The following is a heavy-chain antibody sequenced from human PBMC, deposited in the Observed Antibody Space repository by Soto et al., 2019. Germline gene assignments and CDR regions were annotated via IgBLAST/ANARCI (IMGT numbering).Heavy chain of an antibody. CDR1: RFTFGIYG. D-gene: IGHD6-13*01. Sequence: PGGPQSLCSGASRFTFGIYGMHWVRQAPGKGLEWVAVISYDGNNKNYADSVKGRFIISRDNSKDTLFLQMNSLRGDDTAIYYCAKDLALPRLAAVGSFDYWGQGTLVTFS. CDR3: AKDLALPRLAAVGSFDY. V-gene: IGHV3-30*18. CDR2: ISYDGNNK. J-gene: IGHJ4*02.